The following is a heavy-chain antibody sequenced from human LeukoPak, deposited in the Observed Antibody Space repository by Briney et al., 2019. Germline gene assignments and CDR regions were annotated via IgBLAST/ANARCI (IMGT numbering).Heavy chain of an antibody. CDR2: INTDGSST. D-gene: IGHD3-10*01. CDR3: VRGITRTTTTNRSFDY. Sequence: GGSLRLSCTASGFTFSSYWMHWVRQVPGKGLVWVSRINTDGSSTNYADSVKGRFTISRDNAKNTLYLQMDSLRAEDTAVYYCVRGITRTTTTNRSFDYWGQGALVTVSS. CDR1: GFTFSSYW. J-gene: IGHJ4*02. V-gene: IGHV3-74*01.